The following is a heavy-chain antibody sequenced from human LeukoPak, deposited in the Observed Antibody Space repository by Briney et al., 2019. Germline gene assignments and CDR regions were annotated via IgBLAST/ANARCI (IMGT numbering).Heavy chain of an antibody. CDR1: GGSINNYW. CDR3: ARGGGSPFDP. J-gene: IGHJ5*02. Sequence: SETLSLTCSVSGGSINNYWWNWIRQPPGKGLEWIGYIYYSGSTSYNPSLKSRLTISVDTSLNQFSLKLNSVTAADTAVYYCARGGGSPFDPWGQGTRLSLST. D-gene: IGHD2-15*01. V-gene: IGHV4-59*01. CDR2: IYYSGST.